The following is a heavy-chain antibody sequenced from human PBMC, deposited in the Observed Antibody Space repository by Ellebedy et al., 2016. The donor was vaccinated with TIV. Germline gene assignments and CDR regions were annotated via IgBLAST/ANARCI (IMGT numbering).Heavy chain of an antibody. CDR2: MNPNSGNT. CDR1: GYTFTSYD. V-gene: IGHV1-8*01. J-gene: IGHJ4*02. Sequence: ASVKVSXXASGYTFTSYDINWVRQATGQGLEWMGWMNPNSGNTGYAQKFQGRVTMTRNTSISTAYMELSSLRSEDTAVYYCARGGARYCSSTSCLDYWGQGTLVTVSS. D-gene: IGHD2-2*01. CDR3: ARGGARYCSSTSCLDY.